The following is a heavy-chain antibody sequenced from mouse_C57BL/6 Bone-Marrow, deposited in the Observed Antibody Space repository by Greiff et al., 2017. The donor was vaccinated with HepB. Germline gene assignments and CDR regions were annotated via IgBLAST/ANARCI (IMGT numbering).Heavy chain of an antibody. CDR2: IDPETGGT. CDR1: GYTFTDYE. Sequence: VQLQQSGAELVRPGASVTLSCKASGYTFTDYEMHWVKQTPVHGLEWIGAIDPETGGTAYNQKFKGKAILTADTSSSTAYMELRSLTSEDSAVYYCTAPFAYWGRGTLVTVSA. J-gene: IGHJ3*01. CDR3: TAPFAY. V-gene: IGHV1-15*01.